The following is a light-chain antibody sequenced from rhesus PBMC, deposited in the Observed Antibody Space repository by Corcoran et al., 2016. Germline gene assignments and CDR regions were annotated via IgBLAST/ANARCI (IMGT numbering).Light chain of an antibody. CDR2: DAS. J-gene: IGKJ4*01. CDR3: QQYNNWPLT. Sequence: EIVMTQSPATLSLSPGERATLSCRASQSVSSNLAWYPQKPGQAPSLLIFDASSRTPGISDRFRGSGSGTDFTRTITSLEPEDFVLYYCQQYNNWPLTFGGGTKVEIK. CDR1: QSVSSN. V-gene: IGKV3-42*03.